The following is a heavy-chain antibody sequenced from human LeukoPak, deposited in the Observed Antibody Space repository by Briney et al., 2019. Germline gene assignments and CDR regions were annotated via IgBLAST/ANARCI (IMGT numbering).Heavy chain of an antibody. CDR2: IYYSGST. Sequence: PSETLSLTCTVSGGSVSSGSYYWSWIRQPPGKGLEWIGYIYYSGSTNYNPSLKSRVTILVDTSKNQFSLKLSSVTAADTAVYYCARASSSWYLFAPDYWGQGTLVTVSS. CDR3: ARASSSWYLFAPDY. J-gene: IGHJ4*02. D-gene: IGHD6-13*01. V-gene: IGHV4-61*01. CDR1: GGSVSSGSYY.